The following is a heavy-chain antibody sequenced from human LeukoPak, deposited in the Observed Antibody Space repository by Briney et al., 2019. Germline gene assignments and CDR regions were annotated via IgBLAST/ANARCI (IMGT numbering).Heavy chain of an antibody. D-gene: IGHD4-17*01. CDR2: LNPNTGVT. CDR1: GYTFTGYY. V-gene: IGHV1-2*02. Sequence: ASVKVSCKASGYTFTGYYMHWVRQAPGQGLEWMGWLNPNTGVTNYAQKFQGRVTLTRDTSIITAYMELTRLRSDDTAVYYCARDRTTVTTGYYGMDVWGQGTTVTVSS. J-gene: IGHJ6*02. CDR3: ARDRTTVTTGYYGMDV.